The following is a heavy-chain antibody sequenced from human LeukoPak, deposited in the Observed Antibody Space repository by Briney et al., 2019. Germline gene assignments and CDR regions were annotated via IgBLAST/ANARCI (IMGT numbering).Heavy chain of an antibody. CDR2: IYYSGST. D-gene: IGHD5-18*01. Sequence: SETLSLTCTVSGGSISSYYWSWIRQPPGKGLEWIGYIYYSGSTNYNPSLKSRVTISVDTSKNQFSLKLSSVTAADTAVYYCARRGYSYGTIDYWGQGTLVTVSS. J-gene: IGHJ4*02. CDR1: GGSISSYY. V-gene: IGHV4-59*01. CDR3: ARRGYSYGTIDY.